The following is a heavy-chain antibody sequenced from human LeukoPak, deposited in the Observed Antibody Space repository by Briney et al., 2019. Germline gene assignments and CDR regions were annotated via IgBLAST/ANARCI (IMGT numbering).Heavy chain of an antibody. V-gene: IGHV5-51*01. CDR2: IYPGDSDT. D-gene: IGHD1-20*01. CDR3: ARLPYNWNLGGDY. CDR1: GYSFTSYW. J-gene: IGHJ4*02. Sequence: GESLKISCKGFGYSFTSYWIGWVRQMPGKGLEWMGIIYPGDSDTRYSPSFQGQATISADKSISTAYLQWSSLKASDTAMYYCARLPYNWNLGGDYWGQGTLVTVSS.